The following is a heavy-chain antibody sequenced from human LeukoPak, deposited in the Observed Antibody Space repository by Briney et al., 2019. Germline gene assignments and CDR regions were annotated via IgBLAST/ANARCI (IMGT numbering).Heavy chain of an antibody. D-gene: IGHD1-14*01. Sequence: ASVKVSCKASGYTFTNYAIHWVRQAPGQGLEWMGWIDTNTGIPTYAQGFTGRFVFSLDTSVSTVYLQITSLQAEDAAVYYCARDPGSQRVNRLARRGDYWGQGTLVTVSS. CDR1: GYTFTNYA. CDR3: ARDPGSQRVNRLARRGDY. CDR2: IDTNTGIP. V-gene: IGHV7-4-1*02. J-gene: IGHJ4*02.